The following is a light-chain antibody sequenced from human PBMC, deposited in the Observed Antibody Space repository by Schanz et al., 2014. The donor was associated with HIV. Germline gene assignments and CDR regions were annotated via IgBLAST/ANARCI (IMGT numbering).Light chain of an antibody. CDR2: DVS. J-gene: IGLJ1*01. CDR3: CSYAGSSTPLV. V-gene: IGLV2-14*03. Sequence: QSALTQPASVSGSPGQSISISCTGTSSDLGRLNCVSWYQQHPGKAPKLMIYDVSNRPSGVSNRFSGSKSGNTASLTISGLQAEDEADYYCCSYAGSSTPLVFGTGTKLTVL. CDR1: SSDLGRLNC.